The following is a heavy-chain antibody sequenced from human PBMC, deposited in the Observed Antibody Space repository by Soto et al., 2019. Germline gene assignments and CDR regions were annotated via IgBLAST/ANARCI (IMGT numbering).Heavy chain of an antibody. J-gene: IGHJ6*02. CDR2: INHSGST. CDR1: GGSFSGYY. CDR3: ARRPCSSTSCYSDYYGMDV. V-gene: IGHV4-34*01. Sequence: SETLSLTCAVYGGSFSGYYWSWIRQPPGKGLEWIGEINHSGSTNYNPSLKSRVTISVDTSKNQFSLKLSSVTAADTAVYYCARRPCSSTSCYSDYYGMDVWGQGTTVTVSS. D-gene: IGHD2-2*02.